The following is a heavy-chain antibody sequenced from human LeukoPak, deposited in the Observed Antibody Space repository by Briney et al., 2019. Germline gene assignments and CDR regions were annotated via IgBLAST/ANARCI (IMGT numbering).Heavy chain of an antibody. J-gene: IGHJ5*02. CDR2: IYYSGST. CDR1: GGSISSYY. D-gene: IGHD6-13*01. V-gene: IGHV4-59*01. CDR3: ARGVPAAAGAYDP. Sequence: SETLSLTCTVSGGSISSYYWSWIRQPPGKGLEWIGYIYYSGSTNYNPSLKSRVTISVDTSKNQFSLKLSSVTAADTAVYYCARGVPAAAGAYDPWGQGTLVTVSS.